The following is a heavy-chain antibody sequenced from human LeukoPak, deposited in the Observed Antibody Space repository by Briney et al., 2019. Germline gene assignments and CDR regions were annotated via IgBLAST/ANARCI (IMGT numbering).Heavy chain of an antibody. Sequence: SETLSLTCTVSGGSISSYYWSWIRRPPGKGLEWIGYIYYSGSANYNPSLKSRVTISVDMSKNQFSMKLSSVTAADTAVYYCASALWFGELELDPWGQGTLVTVSS. CDR2: IYYSGSA. D-gene: IGHD3-10*01. CDR1: GGSISSYY. CDR3: ASALWFGELELDP. V-gene: IGHV4-59*08. J-gene: IGHJ5*02.